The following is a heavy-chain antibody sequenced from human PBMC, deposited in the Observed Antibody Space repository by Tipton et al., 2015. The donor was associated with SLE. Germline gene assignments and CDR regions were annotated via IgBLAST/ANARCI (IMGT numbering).Heavy chain of an antibody. D-gene: IGHD3-16*01. Sequence: TLSLTCTVSGGSVSTSSFYWGWIRHLPGKGLEWIGSVYYVGNTYYNPSLESRVTISIDTSENQFSLKLTSVTAADTAAYYCARPALAADYFDYWGQGVLVTVSS. V-gene: IGHV4-39*01. CDR2: VYYVGNT. CDR1: GGSVSTSSFY. CDR3: ARPALAADYFDY. J-gene: IGHJ4*02.